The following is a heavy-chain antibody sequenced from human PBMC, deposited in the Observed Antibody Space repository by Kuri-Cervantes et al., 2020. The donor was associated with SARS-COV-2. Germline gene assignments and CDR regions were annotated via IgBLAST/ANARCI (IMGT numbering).Heavy chain of an antibody. D-gene: IGHD3-3*01. J-gene: IGHJ4*02. CDR2: ISGSGGST. V-gene: IGHV3-23*01. CDR3: AKSEGYDFWSGYSYFDY. Sequence: LSLTCAASGFTFSSYAMSWVRQAPGKGLEWVSAISGSGGSTYYADSVKGRFTISRDNSKNTLYLQMNSLRAEDTAVYYCAKSEGYDFWSGYSYFDYWGQGTLVTVSS. CDR1: GFTFSSYA.